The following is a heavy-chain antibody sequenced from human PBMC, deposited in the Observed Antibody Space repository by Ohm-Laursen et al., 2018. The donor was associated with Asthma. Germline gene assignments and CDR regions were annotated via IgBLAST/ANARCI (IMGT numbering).Heavy chain of an antibody. CDR1: GFTFNSYV. CDR3: AKDGYFRGTSCFSDSHWFDP. J-gene: IGHJ5*02. D-gene: IGHD2-2*01. CDR2: VSGSGGNE. Sequence: GSLRLSCAATGFTFNSYVMSWVRQAPGKGLEWVSSVSGSGGNEYYADSVKGRATISRDNSKNTMFLQMNSLRAEDTAIYYCAKDGYFRGTSCFSDSHWFDPWGQGTLVSVSS. V-gene: IGHV3-23*01.